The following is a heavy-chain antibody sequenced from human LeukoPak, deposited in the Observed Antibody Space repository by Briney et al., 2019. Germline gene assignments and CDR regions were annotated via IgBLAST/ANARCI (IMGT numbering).Heavy chain of an antibody. CDR2: IYYSGST. D-gene: IGHD3-22*01. CDR1: GGSISSYY. V-gene: IGHV4-59*06. Sequence: SETLSLTCTVSGGSISSYYWSWIRQHPGKGLEWIGYIYYSGSTYYNPSLKSRVTISVDTSKSQFSLKLSSVTAADTAVYYCARENNDSRGYGGYYMDVWGKGTTVTVSS. CDR3: ARENNDSRGYGGYYMDV. J-gene: IGHJ6*03.